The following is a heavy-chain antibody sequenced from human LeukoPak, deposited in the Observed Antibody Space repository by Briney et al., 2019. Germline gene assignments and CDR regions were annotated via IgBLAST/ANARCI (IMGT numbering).Heavy chain of an antibody. V-gene: IGHV3-74*01. J-gene: IGHJ2*01. CDR1: GYTFNSYW. CDR3: ARGKDFWTGYPIYWYFDL. Sequence: GGSLRLSCAASGYTFNSYWIHWVRQAPGKGLVWVSRINVDGSIRDYADSVRGRFTISRDNAKNTLYLQMNSLRGEDSAVYYCARGKDFWTGYPIYWYFDLWGRGTLVTVSS. D-gene: IGHD3/OR15-3a*01. CDR2: INVDGSIR.